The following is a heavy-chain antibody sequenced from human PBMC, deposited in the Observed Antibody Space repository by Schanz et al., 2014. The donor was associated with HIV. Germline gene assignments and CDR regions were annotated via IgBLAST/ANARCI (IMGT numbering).Heavy chain of an antibody. CDR1: GFAVSSNF. Sequence: EVQLVESGGGLIQRGGSLRLSCAASGFAVSSNFLNWVRQAPGKGLEWVSAISGSSITYSADSVKGRFTISRDNSKNTLYLQMNSLRAEDTALYYCATTLYPYTSSSDYYYGMDVWGQGTTVTVSS. CDR2: ISGSSIT. CDR3: ATTLYPYTSSSDYYYGMDV. V-gene: IGHV3-53*01. D-gene: IGHD6-6*01. J-gene: IGHJ6*02.